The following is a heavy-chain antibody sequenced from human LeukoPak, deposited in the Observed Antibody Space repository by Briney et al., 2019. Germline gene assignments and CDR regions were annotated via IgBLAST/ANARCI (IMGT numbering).Heavy chain of an antibody. D-gene: IGHD2-15*01. V-gene: IGHV1-69*10. CDR1: GGTFSKYG. Sequence: SVKVSCKASGGTFSKYGINWVRQAPGLGLEWMGWIVPILGIANYEQKFQGRVTLTGDKYTNTVYMELSSLGSEDTAISYCARDGPGSRARWWGGGSHDVDASKPFHYWGQGPLVTVPS. CDR2: IVPILGIA. CDR3: ARDGPGSRARWWGGGSHDVDASKPFHY. J-gene: IGHJ4*02.